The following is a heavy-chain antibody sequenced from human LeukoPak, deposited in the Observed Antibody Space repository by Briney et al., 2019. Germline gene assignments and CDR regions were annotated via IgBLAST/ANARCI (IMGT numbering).Heavy chain of an antibody. CDR2: IIPIFGTA. D-gene: IGHD6-13*01. CDR3: ARASTRSSSWYYYYMDV. CDR1: GGTFSSYA. V-gene: IGHV1-69*05. J-gene: IGHJ6*03. Sequence: GASVKVSCKASGGTFSSYAISWVRQAPGQGLEWMGGIIPIFGTANYAQKFQGRVTITTDESTSTAYMELSSLRSEDTAAYYCARASTRSSSWYYYYMDVWGKGTTVTVSS.